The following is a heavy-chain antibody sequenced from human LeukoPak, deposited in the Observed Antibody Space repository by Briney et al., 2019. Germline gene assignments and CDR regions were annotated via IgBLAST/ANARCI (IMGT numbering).Heavy chain of an antibody. Sequence: GGSLRLSCAASGFTFSYYWMHWVRQAPGKGLVWVSRISTDGSSTTYADSVKGRFTISRDNAKNSLYLQMNSLRAEDTAVYYCAELGITMIGGVWGKGTTVTISS. V-gene: IGHV3-74*01. J-gene: IGHJ6*04. CDR3: AELGITMIGGV. D-gene: IGHD3-10*02. CDR1: GFTFSYYW. CDR2: ISTDGSST.